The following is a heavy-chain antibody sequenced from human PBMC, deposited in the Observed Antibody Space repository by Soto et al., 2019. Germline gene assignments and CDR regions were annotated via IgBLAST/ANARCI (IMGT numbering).Heavy chain of an antibody. D-gene: IGHD6-13*01. V-gene: IGHV3-33*01. CDR3: ARDYGSSWYDY. J-gene: IGHJ4*02. CDR2: IWYDGSNK. Sequence: GGSLRLSCAASGFTFSSYGMHWVRQAPGKGLEWVAVIWYDGSNKYYADSVKGRFTISRDNSKNTLYLQMNSLRAEDTAVYYCARDYGSSWYDYWGQGTLVTVSS. CDR1: GFTFSSYG.